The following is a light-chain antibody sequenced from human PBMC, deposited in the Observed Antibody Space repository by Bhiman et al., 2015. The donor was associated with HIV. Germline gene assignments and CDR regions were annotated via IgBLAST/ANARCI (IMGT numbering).Light chain of an antibody. CDR2: EVT. J-gene: IGLJ2*01. CDR3: CSYAGSSTSLV. V-gene: IGLV2-23*02. Sequence: QSALTQPASMSGSPGQSITISCTGTSSDIGSYTLVSWYQQHPGKAPKLLIYEVTKRPSGVSNRFSGSKSDNTASLTISGLQADDEADYYCCSYAGSSTSLVFGGGTKLTVL. CDR1: SSDIGSYTL.